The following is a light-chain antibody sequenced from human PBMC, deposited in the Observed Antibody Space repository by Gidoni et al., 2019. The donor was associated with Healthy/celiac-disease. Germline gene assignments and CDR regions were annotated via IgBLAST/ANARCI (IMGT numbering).Light chain of an antibody. CDR1: QSVSSSY. Sequence: EIVLTQSPGTLSLSPGERATLSCRASQSVSSSYLAWYQQKPGQAPRLRIYGASSRATGIPDRFSGSGSGTDFTLTISRLEPEDFALYYCQQYGSSPRTFXXXTKVEIK. V-gene: IGKV3-20*01. CDR3: QQYGSSPRT. J-gene: IGKJ1*01. CDR2: GAS.